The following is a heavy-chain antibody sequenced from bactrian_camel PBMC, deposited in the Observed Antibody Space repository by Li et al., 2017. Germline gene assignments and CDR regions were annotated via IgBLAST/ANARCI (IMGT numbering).Heavy chain of an antibody. V-gene: IGHV3S53*01. CDR3: AVEGSGAYCSLRAWPLGY. CDR1: GYITNSYC. D-gene: IGHD3*01. J-gene: IGHJ6*01. Sequence: GGSLRLSCTFSGYITNSYCMGWFRRDPREETASIDSDGRATYVESVKGRFTISQDSAKNTLFLQMNSLKPEDTAMYYCAVEGSGAYCSLRAWPLGYWDQGTQVTVS. CDR2: IDSDGRA.